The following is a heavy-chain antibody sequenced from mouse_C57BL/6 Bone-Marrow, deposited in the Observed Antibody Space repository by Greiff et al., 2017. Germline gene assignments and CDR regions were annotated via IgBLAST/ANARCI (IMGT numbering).Heavy chain of an antibody. CDR1: GFTFSDYG. J-gene: IGHJ1*03. CDR3: ARGYFDV. Sequence: EVHLVESGGGLVKPGGSLKLSCAASGFTFSDYGMHWVRQAPEKGLEWVAYISSGSSTIYYAATVKGRFTISRDNAQNTLFLQMTRLRSEDTAMYYCARGYFDVWGTGTTVTVSS. CDR2: ISSGSSTI. V-gene: IGHV5-17*01.